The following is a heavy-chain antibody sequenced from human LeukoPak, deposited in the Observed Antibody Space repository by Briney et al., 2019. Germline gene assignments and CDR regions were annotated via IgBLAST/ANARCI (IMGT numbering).Heavy chain of an antibody. J-gene: IGHJ6*02. Sequence: PRGSLRLSCAASGFTFSSYAMSWVRQAPGKGLEWVSAISGSGGSTYYADSVKGRFTISRDNSKNTLYLQMNSLRAEDTAVYYCARDCSSTSWYPGTSYCYYYGMDVWGQGTTVTVSS. CDR3: ARDCSSTSWYPGTSYCYYYGMDV. D-gene: IGHD2-2*01. CDR1: GFTFSSYA. V-gene: IGHV3-23*01. CDR2: ISGSGGST.